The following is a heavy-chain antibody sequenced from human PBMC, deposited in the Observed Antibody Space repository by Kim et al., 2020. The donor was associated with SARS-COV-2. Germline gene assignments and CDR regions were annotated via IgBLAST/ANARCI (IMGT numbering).Heavy chain of an antibody. J-gene: IGHJ6*01. CDR2: ISRNGGST. D-gene: IGHD2-2*01. CDR3: VKSGTSYNNPPYNMDV. V-gene: IGHV3-64D*09. Sequence: GGSLRLSCSASGFTFSSYAMHWVRQAPGKGLEYASAISRNGGSTYYADSVKGRFTISRDNSKNTLYLQMSSLRAEDTAVYYCVKSGTSYNNPPYNMDVWG. CDR1: GFTFSSYA.